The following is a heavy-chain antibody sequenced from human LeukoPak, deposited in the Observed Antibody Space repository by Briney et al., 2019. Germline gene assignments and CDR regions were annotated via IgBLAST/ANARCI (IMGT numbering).Heavy chain of an antibody. CDR1: GLSVRNEY. V-gene: IGHV3-53*01. D-gene: IGHD1-1*01. CDR2: MFSGGYT. CDR3: TRDTGASAAGTIVADASDI. Sequence: PGGSLRLSCTASGLSVRNEYMSWVRQTPGKGLEWVAVMFSGGYTSYADSVKGRFTLSRDNSENILYLQMDNLRVEDTAIYYCTRDTGASAAGTIVADASDIWGQGITVTVSS. J-gene: IGHJ3*02.